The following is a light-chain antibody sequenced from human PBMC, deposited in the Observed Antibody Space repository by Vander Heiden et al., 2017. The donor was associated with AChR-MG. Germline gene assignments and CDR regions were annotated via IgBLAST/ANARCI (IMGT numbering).Light chain of an antibody. CDR2: GAS. J-gene: IGKJ1*01. CDR3: QQYNNWPPKT. V-gene: IGKV3-15*01. CDR1: QTVSIN. Sequence: EIVMTPSPATLSVSPGERVTLSCRASQTVSINLAWFQQKPGQAPRLLIYGASTRATSIPARFSGSGSGTEFTLTISSLQSEDFAVYYCQQYNNWPPKTFGQGTKVEIK.